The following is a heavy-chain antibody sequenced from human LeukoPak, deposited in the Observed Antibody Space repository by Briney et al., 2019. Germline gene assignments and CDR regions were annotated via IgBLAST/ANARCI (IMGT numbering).Heavy chain of an antibody. CDR3: ARGYDFWSGYPYYFDY. CDR1: GGSFSGYY. J-gene: IGHJ4*02. D-gene: IGHD3-3*01. CDR2: INHSGST. V-gene: IGHV4-34*01. Sequence: SETLSLTCAVYGGSFSGYYWSWIRHPPGKGLEWIGEINHSGSTNYNPSLKSRVTISVDTSKKQFSLKLSSVTAADTAVYYCARGYDFWSGYPYYFDYWGQGTLVTVSS.